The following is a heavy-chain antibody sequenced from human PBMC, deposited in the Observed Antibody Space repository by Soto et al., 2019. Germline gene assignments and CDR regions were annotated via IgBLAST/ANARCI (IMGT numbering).Heavy chain of an antibody. J-gene: IGHJ4*02. CDR2: ITYDGSNK. D-gene: IGHD1-7*01. CDR3: AKDRVGGTFYTPLGF. CDR1: GFNFDNYG. Sequence: GSLRLSCQASGFNFDNYGMHWVRQAPGKGLEWVAVITYDGSNKYYADSVKGRFTISRDNSKNTLSLHLNTLKPEDTAVYHCAKDRVGGTFYTPLGFWGQGALVTVSS. V-gene: IGHV3-30*18.